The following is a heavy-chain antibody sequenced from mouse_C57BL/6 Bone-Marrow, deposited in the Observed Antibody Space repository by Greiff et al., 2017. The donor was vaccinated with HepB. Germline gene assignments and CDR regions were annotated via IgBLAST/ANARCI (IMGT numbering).Heavy chain of an antibody. CDR1: GFSFNTYA. CDR2: IRSKSNNYAT. J-gene: IGHJ1*03. CDR3: VRHPDYYGSSYWYFDV. V-gene: IGHV10-1*01. Sequence: EVKLEESGGGLVQPKGSLKLSCAASGFSFNTYAMNWVRQAPGKGLEWVARIRSKSNNYATYYADSVKDRFTISRDDSESMLYLQMNNLKTEDTAMYYCVRHPDYYGSSYWYFDVWGTGTTVTVSS. D-gene: IGHD1-1*01.